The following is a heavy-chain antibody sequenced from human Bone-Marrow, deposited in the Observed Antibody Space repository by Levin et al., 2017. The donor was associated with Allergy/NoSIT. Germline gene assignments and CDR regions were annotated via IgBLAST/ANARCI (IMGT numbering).Heavy chain of an antibody. J-gene: IGHJ3*02. Sequence: GGSLRLSCAASGFTFSTYSMNWVRQAPGKGLEWVSSISSSSSYIYYADSVKGRFTISRDNAKNSLYLQMNSLRAEDTAVYYCASGGTNVAFDIWGQGTMVTVSS. CDR3: ASGGTNVAFDI. V-gene: IGHV3-21*01. CDR2: ISSSSSYI. CDR1: GFTFSTYS. D-gene: IGHD2-15*01.